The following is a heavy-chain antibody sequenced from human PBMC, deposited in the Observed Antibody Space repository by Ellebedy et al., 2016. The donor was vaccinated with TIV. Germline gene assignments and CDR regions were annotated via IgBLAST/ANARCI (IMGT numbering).Heavy chain of an antibody. J-gene: IGHJ4*02. D-gene: IGHD2-21*02. V-gene: IGHV3-66*01. CDR3: ASGEYGDPSPFDS. CDR1: GFSVSNFF. Sequence: PGGSLRLSCAASGFSVSNFFMSWVRQAPGKGLEWVSVIYRDGGTNYTDSVKGRFTISRDSSKNTLYLQMNSLRSDDTAVYYCASGEYGDPSPFDSWGQGTQVTVSS. CDR2: IYRDGGT.